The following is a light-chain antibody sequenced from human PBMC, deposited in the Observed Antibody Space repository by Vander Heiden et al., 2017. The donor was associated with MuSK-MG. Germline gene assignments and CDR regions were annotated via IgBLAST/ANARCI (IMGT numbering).Light chain of an antibody. CDR3: QQEDNTPLT. CDR2: WAS. J-gene: IGKJ4*01. V-gene: IGKV4-1*01. Sequence: DIVMTQSPDSLAVSLGERATINCKSSQSVLYSSNNKNYLAWYQQRPGQPPKLLIYWASTRESGVPDRFSGSGSGTDFTLTISSLQAEDVAVYYCQQEDNTPLTFGGRTKVEIK. CDR1: QSVLYSSNNKNY.